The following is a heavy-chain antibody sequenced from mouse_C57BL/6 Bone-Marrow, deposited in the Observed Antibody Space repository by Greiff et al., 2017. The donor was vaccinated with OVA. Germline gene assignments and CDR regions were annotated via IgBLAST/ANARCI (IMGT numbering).Heavy chain of an antibody. CDR2: ISSGSSTI. CDR1: GFTFSDYG. J-gene: IGHJ2*01. V-gene: IGHV5-17*01. D-gene: IGHD4-1*01. Sequence: EVMLVESGGGLVKPGGSLKLSCAASGFTFSDYGMHWVRQAPEKGLEWVAYISSGSSTIYYADPVKGRFTISRDNAKNTLFLQMTSLMSEDTAMYYCARETGYYFDYWGQGTTLTVSS. CDR3: ARETGYYFDY.